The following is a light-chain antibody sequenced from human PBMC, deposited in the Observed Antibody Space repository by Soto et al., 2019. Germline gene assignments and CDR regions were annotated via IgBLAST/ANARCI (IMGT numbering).Light chain of an antibody. CDR1: ENLLYSNGNNY. CDR3: MQALQTPSIT. V-gene: IGKV2-28*01. J-gene: IGKJ5*01. CDR2: LGS. Sequence: DIVMTQSPLSLPVTPGEPASISCRSSENLLYSNGNNYLDWYLQKPGQSPQLLIYLGSNRASGVPDRFSGSGSGTDFTLKISRVEAEDVGVYYCMQALQTPSITFGQGPRLEI.